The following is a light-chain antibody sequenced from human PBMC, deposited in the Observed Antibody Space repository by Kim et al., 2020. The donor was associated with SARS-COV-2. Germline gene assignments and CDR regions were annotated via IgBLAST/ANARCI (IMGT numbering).Light chain of an antibody. CDR1: QSISSY. CDR2: AAS. CDR3: QQSYSTLMYT. Sequence: ASVGDRVTITCRASQSISSYLNWYQQKPGKAPKLLIYAASSLQSGVPSRFSGSGSGTDFTLTITSLQPEDFATYYCQQSYSTLMYTFGQGTKLEI. J-gene: IGKJ2*01. V-gene: IGKV1-39*01.